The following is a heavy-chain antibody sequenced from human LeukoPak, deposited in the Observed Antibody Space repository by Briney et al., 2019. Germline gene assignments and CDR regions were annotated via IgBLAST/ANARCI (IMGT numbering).Heavy chain of an antibody. V-gene: IGHV3-48*02. CDR2: ISSSSSTI. CDR3: ARDLTDYASHYFDY. CDR1: GFTFSSYE. D-gene: IGHD4-17*01. J-gene: IGHJ4*02. Sequence: GGSLRLSCAASGFTFSSYEMNWVRQAPGKGLEWVSYISSSSSTIYYADSVKGRFTISRDNAKNSLYLQMNSLRDEDTAVYYCARDLTDYASHYFDYWGQGTLVTVSS.